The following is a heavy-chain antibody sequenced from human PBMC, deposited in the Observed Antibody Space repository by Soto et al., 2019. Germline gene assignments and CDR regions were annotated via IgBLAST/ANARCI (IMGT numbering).Heavy chain of an antibody. CDR2: IYPGDSET. D-gene: IGHD6-13*01. CDR3: ARSPLSSPYCDY. V-gene: IGHV5-51*01. J-gene: IGHJ4*02. Sequence: GESLKISCQCSGYTFSNFWIAWVRQLPGKGLEYMGIIYPGDSETRYSPSFHGKVTISADRSIGTAYLQWSSLEASDIAFYFFARSPLSSPYCDYWGQGALVTVSS. CDR1: GYTFSNFW.